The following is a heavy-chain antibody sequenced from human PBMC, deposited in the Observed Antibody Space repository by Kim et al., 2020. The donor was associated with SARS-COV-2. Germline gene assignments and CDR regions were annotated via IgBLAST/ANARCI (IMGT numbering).Heavy chain of an antibody. V-gene: IGHV1-2*02. CDR2: INPNSGGP. D-gene: IGHD2-2*01. J-gene: IGHJ6*02. CDR1: GYTFTGYY. CDR3: ARSVYCSSTSCHYYYGMDV. Sequence: ASVKVSCKASGYTFTGYYMHWVRQAPGQGLEWMGWINPNSGGPNYAQKFQGRVTMTRDTSISTAYMELSRLRSDDTAVYYCARSVYCSSTSCHYYYGMDVWGQGTTVTVSS.